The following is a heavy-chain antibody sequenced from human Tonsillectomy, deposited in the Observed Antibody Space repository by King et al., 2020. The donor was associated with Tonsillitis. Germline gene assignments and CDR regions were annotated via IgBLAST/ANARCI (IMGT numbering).Heavy chain of an antibody. CDR3: ASPIVANY. Sequence: VQLVESGGGVVQPGRSLRLSCAASGFTFSSYAMHWVRQAPGKGLEWVAVISYDGSNNYYADSVKGRFTISRDNSKNTLYLQMNSLRAEDTAVYYCASPIVANYWGQGTLVTVSS. D-gene: IGHD5-12*01. V-gene: IGHV3-30-3*01. J-gene: IGHJ4*02. CDR1: GFTFSSYA. CDR2: ISYDGSNN.